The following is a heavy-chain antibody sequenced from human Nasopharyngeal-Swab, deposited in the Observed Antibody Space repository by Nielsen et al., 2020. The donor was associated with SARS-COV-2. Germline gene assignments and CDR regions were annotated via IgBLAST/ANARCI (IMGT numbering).Heavy chain of an antibody. V-gene: IGHV2-26*01. D-gene: IGHD6-13*01. Sequence: WIRQPPGKALEWLAHIVSNDEKSYSTSLKSRLTISKDTSKSQVVLTMTNMDPVDTATYYCARMEGSSSWYYWGQGTLVTVSS. CDR3: ARMEGSSSWYY. CDR2: IVSNDEK. J-gene: IGHJ4*02.